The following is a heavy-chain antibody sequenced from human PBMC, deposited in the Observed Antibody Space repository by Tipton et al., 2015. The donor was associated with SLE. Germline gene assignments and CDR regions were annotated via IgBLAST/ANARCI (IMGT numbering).Heavy chain of an antibody. CDR2: IYSGDST. D-gene: IGHD4-17*01. Sequence: SLRLSCAASGFTVSSNYMSWVRQAPGKGLEWVSVIYSGDSTYYADSVKGRFTISRDNSKNTLYLQMNSLRAEDTAVYYCARGGNYGVEYYYGMDGWGQGPTVTVSS. CDR3: ARGGNYGVEYYYGMDG. CDR1: GFTVSSNY. J-gene: IGHJ6*02. V-gene: IGHV3-53*05.